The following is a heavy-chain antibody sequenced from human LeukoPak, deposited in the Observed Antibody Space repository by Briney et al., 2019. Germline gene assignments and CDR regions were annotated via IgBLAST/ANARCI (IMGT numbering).Heavy chain of an antibody. CDR1: GYSFTSYW. V-gene: IGHV5-10-1*01. D-gene: IGHD3-22*01. CDR3: ARRLSGYYRYFDY. J-gene: IGHJ4*02. Sequence: GESLKISCKGSGYSFTSYWISWVRQMPGKGLEWMGRIDPSDSYTNYSPSFQGHVTISADKSISTAYLQWSSLKASDTAMYYCARRLSGYYRYFDYWGQGTLVTVSS. CDR2: IDPSDSYT.